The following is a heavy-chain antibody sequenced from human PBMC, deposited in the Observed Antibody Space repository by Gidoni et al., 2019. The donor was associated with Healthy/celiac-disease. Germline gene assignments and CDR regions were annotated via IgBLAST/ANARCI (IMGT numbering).Heavy chain of an antibody. Sequence: EVQLLESGGGLGQPGGSMRLSCPASAFTFSSYAMSWVRQAPGKGLEWVSAISGSGGSTYYADSVKGRFTISRDNSKNTLYLQMNSLRAEDTAVYYCAKDGGYCSSTSCPLSYWGQGTLVTVAS. CDR1: AFTFSSYA. CDR2: ISGSGGST. D-gene: IGHD2-2*03. J-gene: IGHJ4*02. V-gene: IGHV3-23*01. CDR3: AKDGGYCSSTSCPLSY.